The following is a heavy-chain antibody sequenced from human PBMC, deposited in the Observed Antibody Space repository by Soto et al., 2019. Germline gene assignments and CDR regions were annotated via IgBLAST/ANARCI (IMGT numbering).Heavy chain of an antibody. CDR3: ARDTVSYYGMDV. CDR2: IIPIFGTA. CDR1: GGTFSSYA. Sequence: LVKVSCKASGGTFSSYAISWVRQAPGQGLEWMGGIIPIFGTANYAQKFQGRVTITADKSTSTAYMELSSLRSEDTAVYYCARDTVSYYGMDVWGQGTTVTVSS. J-gene: IGHJ6*02. V-gene: IGHV1-69*06.